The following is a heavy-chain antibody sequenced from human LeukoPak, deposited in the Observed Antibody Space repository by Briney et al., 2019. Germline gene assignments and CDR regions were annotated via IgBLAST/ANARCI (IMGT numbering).Heavy chain of an antibody. Sequence: GGSLRLSCTASGFAFGDYGMTWVRQAPGKGLEWVSFIRSMAHGGTTEYAASVKGRFTISRDDSKGIAYLQMSSLKTGDTAVYYCARGAMVRGANYYFDYWGQGALVTDSS. J-gene: IGHJ4*02. CDR2: IRSMAHGGTT. CDR1: GFAFGDYG. CDR3: ARGAMVRGANYYFDY. V-gene: IGHV3-49*04. D-gene: IGHD3-10*01.